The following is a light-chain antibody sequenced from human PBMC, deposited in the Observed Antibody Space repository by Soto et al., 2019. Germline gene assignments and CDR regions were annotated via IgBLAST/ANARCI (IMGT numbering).Light chain of an antibody. J-gene: IGLJ1*01. CDR2: EVT. CDR3: SSYTSSSTYV. Sequence: LTQPASVSGSPGQSITISCTGTGSDVGGYDYVSWYQHHPGKAPKVMIYEVTNRPSGVSNRFSGSKSGNTASLTISGLLAEDEADYYCSSYTSSSTYVFGTGTKVTV. V-gene: IGLV2-14*01. CDR1: GSDVGGYDY.